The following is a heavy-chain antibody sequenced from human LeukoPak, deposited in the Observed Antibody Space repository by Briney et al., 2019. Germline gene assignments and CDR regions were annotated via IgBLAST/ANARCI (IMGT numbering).Heavy chain of an antibody. J-gene: IGHJ4*02. CDR2: IYYSGST. CDR1: GGSISSYY. Sequence: SETLSLTCTVSGGSISSYYWSWIRQPPGKGLEWIGYIYYSGSTNYNPSLKSRVTISVDTSKNQFSLKLSSVTAADTAVYYCARATRLAGFFDYWGQGTLVTVSS. V-gene: IGHV4-59*08. CDR3: ARATRLAGFFDY. D-gene: IGHD6-19*01.